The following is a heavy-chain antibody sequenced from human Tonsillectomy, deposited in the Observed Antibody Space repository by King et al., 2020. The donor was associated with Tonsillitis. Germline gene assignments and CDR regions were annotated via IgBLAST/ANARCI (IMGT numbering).Heavy chain of an antibody. V-gene: IGHV3-48*02. CDR1: GFTFSSYS. CDR3: AKDWNDRRCGYNYGYYIDY. J-gene: IGHJ4*02. D-gene: IGHD5-18*01. Sequence: VQLVESGGGLVQPGGSLRLSCAASGFTFSSYSMNWVRQAPGKGLEWVSYISSSGSTIYYADSVKGRFTISRDNAKNSLYLQMNSLRDVDTAVYYCAKDWNDRRCGYNYGYYIDYWGQGTLVTVSS. CDR2: ISSSGSTI.